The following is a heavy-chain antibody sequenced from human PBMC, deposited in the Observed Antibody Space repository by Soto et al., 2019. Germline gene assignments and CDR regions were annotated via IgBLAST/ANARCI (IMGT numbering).Heavy chain of an antibody. V-gene: IGHV3-23*01. J-gene: IGHJ4*02. CDR3: AKVASYYYDSSGSMPFDY. CDR2: ISGSGGST. CDR1: VFTFSSYA. D-gene: IGHD3-22*01. Sequence: WWSLRLSCSASVFTFSSYAMSWFRQAPGKGLEWVSAISGSGGSTYYADSVKGRFTISRDNSKNTLYLQMNSLRAEDTAVYYCAKVASYYYDSSGSMPFDYWGQGTLVTVSS.